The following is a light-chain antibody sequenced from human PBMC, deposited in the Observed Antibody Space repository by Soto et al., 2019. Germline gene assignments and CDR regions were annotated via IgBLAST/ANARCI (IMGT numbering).Light chain of an antibody. CDR2: SND. V-gene: IGLV1-44*01. CDR1: SSDVGSNT. Sequence: QSVLTQPPSASANPGQRVTISCSGRSSDVGSNTVNWYQQFPGAAPKLLIYSNDQRPSGAPDRFSASKSGTSASLAISGLQSEDEADYYCAAWDDSLNALFGTGTKVTVL. CDR3: AAWDDSLNAL. J-gene: IGLJ1*01.